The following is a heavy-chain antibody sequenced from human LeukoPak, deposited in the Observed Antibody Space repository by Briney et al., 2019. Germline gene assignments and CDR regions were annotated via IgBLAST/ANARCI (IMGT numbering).Heavy chain of an antibody. J-gene: IGHJ4*02. CDR1: GFTFSSYA. D-gene: IGHD6-19*01. CDR2: ISGSGGST. Sequence: GGSLRLSCAASGFTFSSYAMSWVRQAPGKGLEWVSAISGSGGSTYYADSVKGRFTISRDNAKNSLYLQMNSLRAEDTAVYYCARPCYTGYSSGWYAYWGQGTLVTVSS. CDR3: ARPCYTGYSSGWYAY. V-gene: IGHV3-23*01.